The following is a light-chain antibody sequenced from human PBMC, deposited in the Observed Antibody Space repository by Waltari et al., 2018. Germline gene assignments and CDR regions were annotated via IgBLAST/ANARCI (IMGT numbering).Light chain of an antibody. CDR2: EDD. V-gene: IGLV3-21*02. CDR1: NIGRKT. CDR3: QVWGGGRVV. J-gene: IGLJ2*01. Sequence: SYVLTQPPSESVAPGQEATITCGGSNIGRKTVHWYQHRPGQAPFLVVYEDDDRAAGFPGRFSGSKSGDTATLTISRVEAGDEADYSCQVWGGGRVVFGGGTKLTVL.